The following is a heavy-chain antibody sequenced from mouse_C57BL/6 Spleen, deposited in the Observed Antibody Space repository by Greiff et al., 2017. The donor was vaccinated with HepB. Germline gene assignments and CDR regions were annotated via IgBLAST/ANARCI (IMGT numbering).Heavy chain of an antibody. D-gene: IGHD3-2*02. V-gene: IGHV1-18*01. J-gene: IGHJ2*01. CDR1: GYTFTDYN. CDR3: ARGDSSGYLYYFDY. CDR2: INPNNGGT. Sequence: EVQLQQSGPELVKPGASVKIPCKASGYTFTDYNMDWVKQSHGKSLEWIGDINPNNGGTIYNQKFKGKATLTVDKSSSTAYMELRSLTSEDTAVYYCARGDSSGYLYYFDYWGQGTTLTVSS.